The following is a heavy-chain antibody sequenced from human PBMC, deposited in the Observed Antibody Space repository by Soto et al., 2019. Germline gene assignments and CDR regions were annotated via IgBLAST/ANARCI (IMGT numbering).Heavy chain of an antibody. J-gene: IGHJ6*02. CDR3: AKLGFLEWLFSARVYYYYYGMDV. D-gene: IGHD3-3*01. Sequence: EVQLLESGGGLVQPGGSLRLSCAASGFTFSSYAMSWVRQAPGKGLEWVSAISGSGGSTYYADSVKGRFTISRDNSKNTLYLQMNSLRAEDTAVYYCAKLGFLEWLFSARVYYYYYGMDVWGQGTTVTVSS. CDR2: ISGSGGST. CDR1: GFTFSSYA. V-gene: IGHV3-23*01.